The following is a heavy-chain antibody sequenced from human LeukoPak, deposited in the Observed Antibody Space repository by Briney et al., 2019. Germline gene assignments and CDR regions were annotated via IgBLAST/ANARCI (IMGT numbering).Heavy chain of an antibody. CDR1: GGSISSYY. D-gene: IGHD4-17*01. CDR2: IYYSGST. J-gene: IGHJ4*02. Sequence: SETLSLTCTVSGGSISSYYWSWIRQPPGKGLEWIGYIYYSGSTNYNPSLKSRVTISVDTSKNQFSLKLSSVTAADTAVYYCARRAGEYSYPYDYWGQGTLVTVSS. CDR3: ARRAGEYSYPYDY. V-gene: IGHV4-59*01.